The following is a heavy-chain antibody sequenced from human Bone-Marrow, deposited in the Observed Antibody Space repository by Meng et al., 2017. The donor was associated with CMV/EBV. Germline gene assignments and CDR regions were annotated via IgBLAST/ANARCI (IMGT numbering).Heavy chain of an antibody. CDR2: ISAYNGNT. J-gene: IGHJ4*02. Sequence: ASVKVSCKASGYTFTGYYMHWVRQAPGQGLEWMGWISAYNGNTNYAQKLQGRVTMTTDTSTSTAYMELRSLRSDDTAVYYCARGNRSFQIDYWGQGTLVTVSS. CDR3: ARGNRSFQIDY. D-gene: IGHD1-14*01. CDR1: GYTFTGYY. V-gene: IGHV1-18*04.